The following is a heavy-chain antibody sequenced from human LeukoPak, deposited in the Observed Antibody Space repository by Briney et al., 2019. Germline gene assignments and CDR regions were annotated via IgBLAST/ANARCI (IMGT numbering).Heavy chain of an antibody. CDR1: GGTFSSYG. Sequence: SVKVSCKASGGTFSSYGFSWVRQAPGQGLEWVGGIIPIFGTANYAQKFQGRVTITADESTSTAYMELSSLRSEDTAVYYCARETLLRHYFDYWGQGTLVTVSS. CDR3: ARETLLRHYFDY. D-gene: IGHD1-26*01. CDR2: IIPIFGTA. V-gene: IGHV1-69*13. J-gene: IGHJ4*02.